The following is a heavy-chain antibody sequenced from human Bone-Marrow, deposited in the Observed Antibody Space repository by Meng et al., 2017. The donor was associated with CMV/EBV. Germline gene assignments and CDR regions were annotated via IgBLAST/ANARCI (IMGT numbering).Heavy chain of an antibody. Sequence: GESLKISCAASGFTFSSYGMHWVRQAPGKGLEWVAVIWYDGSNKYYADSVKGRFTISRDNSKNTLYLQMNSLRAEDTAVYYCARGGRTTVAYWGQGTLVTGSS. D-gene: IGHD4-17*01. CDR1: GFTFSSYG. CDR2: IWYDGSNK. J-gene: IGHJ4*02. V-gene: IGHV3-33*08. CDR3: ARGGRTTVAY.